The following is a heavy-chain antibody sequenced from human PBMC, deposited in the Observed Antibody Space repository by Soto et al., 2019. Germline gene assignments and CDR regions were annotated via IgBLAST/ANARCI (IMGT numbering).Heavy chain of an antibody. J-gene: IGHJ6*02. CDR2: IYSSENT. CDR1: GDSVSTNSYS. V-gene: IGHV4-39*01. D-gene: IGHD2-2*03. Sequence: SETLSLSCTVSGDSVSTNSYSWGWIRQSPGKGLEWIGTIYSSENTYYNPSLLSRVTISVDTSKNEFSLRLSSVTAADTAVYYSARLNGYCISTNCHGYYGMDVWGQGTTVTVSS. CDR3: ARLNGYCISTNCHGYYGMDV.